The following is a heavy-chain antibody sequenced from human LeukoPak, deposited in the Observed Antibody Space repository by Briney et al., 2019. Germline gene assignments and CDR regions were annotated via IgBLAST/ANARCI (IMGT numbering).Heavy chain of an antibody. CDR1: GGSFSGYY. V-gene: IGHV4-34*01. J-gene: IGHJ4*02. CDR3: ARAAPHTRNYDFWSGYYPPA. CDR2: INHSGST. D-gene: IGHD3-3*01. Sequence: SETLSLTCAVYGGSFSGYYWSWIRQPPGKGLEWIGEINHSGSTNYNPSLKSRVTISVDTSKNQFSLKLSSVTAADTAVYYCARAAPHTRNYDFWSGYYPPAGGQGTLVTVSP.